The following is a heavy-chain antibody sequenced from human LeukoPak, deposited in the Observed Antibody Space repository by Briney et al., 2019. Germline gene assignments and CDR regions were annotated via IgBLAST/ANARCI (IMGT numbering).Heavy chain of an antibody. CDR3: ASLAASGNFKVAY. V-gene: IGHV4-39*01. CDR2: LYYSGST. CDR1: GDSSSRSSYY. J-gene: IGHJ4*02. D-gene: IGHD6-13*01. Sequence: SETLSLTCTVSGDSSSRSSYYLAWIRQPPGRGLEWIGTLYYSGSTYYNPSLKSRVTISVDTSKTQFSLKLSSVTAADTAVYYCASLAASGNFKVAYWGQGTLVTVSS.